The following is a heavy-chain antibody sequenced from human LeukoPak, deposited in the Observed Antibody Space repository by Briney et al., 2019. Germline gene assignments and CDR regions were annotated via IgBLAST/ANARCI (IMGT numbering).Heavy chain of an antibody. J-gene: IGHJ4*02. CDR1: GGSITGSH. CDR2: IYSSGTT. V-gene: IGHV4-4*07. CDR3: ARGAYSFDY. Sequence: SETLSLTCTVSGGSITGSHWSWLRQSAGKGLEWIGRIYSSGTTNYNPSLKSRVTMSLDTSKNQSSLRLSSMTAADTAVYYCARGAYSFDYWGQGTLVTVSS.